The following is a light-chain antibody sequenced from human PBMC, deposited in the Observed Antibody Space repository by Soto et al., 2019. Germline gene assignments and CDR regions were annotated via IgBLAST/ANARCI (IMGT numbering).Light chain of an antibody. CDR2: ATS. J-gene: IGKJ3*01. Sequence: DIQMTQSPSSLSASVGETVTMTCRASQGIAGWLSWYQQKPGKAPKLLIFATSNLQGGVPSRFSGSGSGTDFTLTISSLQPEDFATDYCQHNGVFGPGTQVDIK. V-gene: IGKV1-12*01. CDR3: QHNGV. CDR1: QGIAGW.